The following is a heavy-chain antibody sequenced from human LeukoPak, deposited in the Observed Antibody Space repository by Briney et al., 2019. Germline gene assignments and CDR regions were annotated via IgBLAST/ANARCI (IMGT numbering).Heavy chain of an antibody. CDR1: GGSISSGSYY. V-gene: IGHV4-61*02. Sequence: PSETLSLTCTVSGGSISSGSYYWSWIRQPAGKRLEWIGRIYTSGSTNYNPSLKSRVTISVDTSKNQFSLKLSSVTAADTAVYYCAGNNRDYYDSSGYRGQGTLVTVSS. J-gene: IGHJ4*02. CDR3: AGNNRDYYDSSGY. CDR2: IYTSGST. D-gene: IGHD3-22*01.